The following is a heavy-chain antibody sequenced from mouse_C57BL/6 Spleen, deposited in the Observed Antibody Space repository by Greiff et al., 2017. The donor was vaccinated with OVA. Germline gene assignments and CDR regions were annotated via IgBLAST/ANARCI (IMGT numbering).Heavy chain of an antibody. CDR1: GFTFSSYG. V-gene: IGHV5-6*01. D-gene: IGHD2-4*01. J-gene: IGHJ3*01. CDR2: ISSGGSYT. Sequence: EVKLMESGGDLVKPGGSLKLSCAASGFTFSSYGMSWVRQTPDKRLEWVATISSGGSYTYYPDSVKGRFTISRDNAKNTLYLQMSSLKSEDTAMYYCARLYYDYDWLAYWGQGTLVTVSA. CDR3: ARLYYDYDWLAY.